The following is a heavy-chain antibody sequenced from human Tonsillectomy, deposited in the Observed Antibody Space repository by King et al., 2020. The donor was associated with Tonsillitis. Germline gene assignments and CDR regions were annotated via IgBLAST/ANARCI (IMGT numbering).Heavy chain of an antibody. J-gene: IGHJ5*02. D-gene: IGHD2-15*01. CDR2: ISSSSSTI. Sequence: QLVQSGGGLVQPGGSLRLSCAASGFTFSSYSMNWVRQAPGKGLEWVSYISSSSSTIYYADSVKGRFTISRDNAKKSLYLQMNSLRAEDTAVYYCARQLVVAATEWFDPWGQGTLVTVSS. CDR1: GFTFSSYS. CDR3: ARQLVVAATEWFDP. V-gene: IGHV3-48*01.